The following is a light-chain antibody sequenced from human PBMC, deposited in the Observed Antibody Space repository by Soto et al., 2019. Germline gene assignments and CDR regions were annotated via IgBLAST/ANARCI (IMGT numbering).Light chain of an antibody. CDR3: SSYAGSKNRYV. J-gene: IGLJ1*01. CDR2: EVT. CDR1: SSDVGGYNF. Sequence: QSALTQPPSASGSRGQSVTISCTGTSSDVGGYNFVSWYQQHPGKAPKVILYEVTKRPSGVPDRFSGSKSGNTASLTVSGPQTEDEAHYYCSSYAGSKNRYVFGTGTKLTVL. V-gene: IGLV2-8*01.